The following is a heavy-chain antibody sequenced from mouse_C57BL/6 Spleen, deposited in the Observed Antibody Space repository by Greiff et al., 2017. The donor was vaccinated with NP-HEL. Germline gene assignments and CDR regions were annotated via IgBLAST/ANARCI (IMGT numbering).Heavy chain of an antibody. Sequence: VQLKQSGPELVKPGDSVKISCKASGYSFTGYFMNWVMQSHGKSLEWIGRINPYNGDTFYNQKFKGKATLTVDKSSSTAHMELRSLTSEDSAVYYCARYGNYEDYAMDDWGQGTSVTVSS. CDR3: ARYGNYEDYAMDD. V-gene: IGHV1-20*01. D-gene: IGHD2-1*01. CDR1: GYSFTGYF. J-gene: IGHJ4*01. CDR2: INPYNGDT.